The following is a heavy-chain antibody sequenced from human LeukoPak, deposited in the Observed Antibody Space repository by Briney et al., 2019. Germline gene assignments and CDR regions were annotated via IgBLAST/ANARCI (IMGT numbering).Heavy chain of an antibody. CDR1: GYTLTELS. CDR3: ATPRAYYDSSGYYYAFDY. CDR2: FDPEDGET. D-gene: IGHD3-22*01. V-gene: IGHV1-24*01. J-gene: IGHJ4*02. Sequence: GASVKVSCKVSGYTLTELSMHWVRQAPGEGLEWMGGFDPEDGETIYAQKFQGRVTMTEDTSTDTAYMELSSLRSEDTAVYYCATPRAYYDSSGYYYAFDYWGQGTLVTVSS.